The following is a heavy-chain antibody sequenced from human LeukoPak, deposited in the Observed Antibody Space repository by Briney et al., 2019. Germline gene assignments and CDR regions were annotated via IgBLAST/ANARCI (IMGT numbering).Heavy chain of an antibody. V-gene: IGHV3-9*01. Sequence: GRSLRLSCAASGFTFDDYAMRWVRQAPGKGLEWVSGISWNSGSIGYADSVKGRFTISRDNAKNSLYLQMNSLRAEDTALYYCAKEGYWGQGTLVTVSS. CDR2: ISWNSGSI. CDR3: AKEGY. J-gene: IGHJ4*02. CDR1: GFTFDDYA.